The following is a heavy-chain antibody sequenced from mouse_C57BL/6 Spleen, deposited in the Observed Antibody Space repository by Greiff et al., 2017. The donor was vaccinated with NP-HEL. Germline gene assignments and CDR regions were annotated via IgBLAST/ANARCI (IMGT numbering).Heavy chain of an antibody. Sequence: QVQLQQSGAELARPGASVKLSCKASGYTFTSYGISWVKQRTGQGLEWIGEIYPRSGNTYYNEKFKGKATLTADKSSSTAYMELRSLTSEDSAGYFCARREGAGSWFAYWGQGTLVTVSA. V-gene: IGHV1-81*01. CDR3: ARREGAGSWFAY. D-gene: IGHD4-1*01. CDR2: IYPRSGNT. CDR1: GYTFTSYG. J-gene: IGHJ3*01.